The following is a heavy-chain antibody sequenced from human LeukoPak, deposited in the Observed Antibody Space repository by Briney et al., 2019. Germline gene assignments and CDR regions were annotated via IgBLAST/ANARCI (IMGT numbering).Heavy chain of an antibody. D-gene: IGHD1-26*01. CDR3: ARSEEVGAIFLAPGGWFDP. V-gene: IGHV4-59*01. J-gene: IGHJ5*02. Sequence: PSETLSLTCTASGGSISSYYWSWIRQPPGKGLEWIGYIYYSGSTNYNPSLKSRVTISVDTSKNQFSLKLSSVTAADTAVYYCARSEEVGAIFLAPGGWFDPWGQGTLVTVSS. CDR2: IYYSGST. CDR1: GGSISSYY.